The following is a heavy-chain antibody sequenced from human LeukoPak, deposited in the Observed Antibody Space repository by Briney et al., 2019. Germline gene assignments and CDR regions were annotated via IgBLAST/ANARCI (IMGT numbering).Heavy chain of an antibody. V-gene: IGHV3-49*03. J-gene: IGHJ4*02. CDR2: IRSKAYGETA. D-gene: IGHD1-1*01. Sequence: GGSLRLSCTVSGFTFGDYAMSWIRQAPGKGLEWVGFIRSKAYGETANYAASVKGRFTISRDDSKAIAYLQMNSLKTEDTAVYHCTRDRGAYNLYDYWGQGTLVTVSS. CDR1: GFTFGDYA. CDR3: TRDRGAYNLYDY.